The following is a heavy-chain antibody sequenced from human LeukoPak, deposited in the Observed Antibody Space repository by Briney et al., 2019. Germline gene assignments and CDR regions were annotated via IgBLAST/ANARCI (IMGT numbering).Heavy chain of an antibody. Sequence: SETLSLTCTVSGGSLSSGDYYWSWIRQPPGKGLEWIGYIYYSGSTYYNPSLKSRVTISVDTSKNQFSLKLSAVTAADTAVYYCARGRAVALGYCSSTSCLTPNWFDPWGQGTLVTVSS. CDR1: GGSLSSGDYY. CDR2: IYYSGST. D-gene: IGHD2-2*01. V-gene: IGHV4-30-4*01. J-gene: IGHJ5*02. CDR3: ARGRAVALGYCSSTSCLTPNWFDP.